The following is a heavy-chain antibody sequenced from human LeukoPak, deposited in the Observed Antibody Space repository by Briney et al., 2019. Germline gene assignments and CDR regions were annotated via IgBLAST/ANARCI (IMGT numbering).Heavy chain of an antibody. J-gene: IGHJ6*03. CDR1: GYSISSGYD. CDR3: ARHEEKGYYYYMDV. V-gene: IGHV4-38-2*02. Sequence: PSETLSLTCTVSGYSISSGYDWGWIRQPPGKGLEWIGSIYYRRTTYYNPSLKSRVTISVDTSKNQFSLKLSSVTAADTAVYYCARHEEKGYYYYMDVWGKGTTVTVSS. CDR2: IYYRRTT.